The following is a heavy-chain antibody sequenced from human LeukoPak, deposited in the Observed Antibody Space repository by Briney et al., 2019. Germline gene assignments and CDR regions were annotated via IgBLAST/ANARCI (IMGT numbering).Heavy chain of an antibody. J-gene: IGHJ4*02. D-gene: IGHD6-6*01. Sequence: SETLSLTCTVSGGSISAYYWIWLRQPPGKALEWIGYIHYSGSTNYYPSLKRRVTIALDTSNNQFSLKLDSVTAADTAVYYCARFGTSSSRFFDQWGQGTLVTVSS. CDR1: GGSISAYY. CDR2: IHYSGST. CDR3: ARFGTSSSRFFDQ. V-gene: IGHV4-59*01.